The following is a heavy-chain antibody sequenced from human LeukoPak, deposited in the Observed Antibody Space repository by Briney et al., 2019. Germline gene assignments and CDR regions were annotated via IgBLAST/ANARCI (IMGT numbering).Heavy chain of an antibody. CDR1: GYTLTELS. Sequence: ASVKVSCKVSGYTLTELSMHWVRQAPGKGLEWMGGFDPEDGETIYAQKFQGRVTMTEDTSTDTAYMELSSLRSGDTAVYYCATADIVAVPAAISDWGQGTLVTVSS. CDR3: ATADIVAVPAAISD. V-gene: IGHV1-24*01. J-gene: IGHJ4*02. D-gene: IGHD2-2*02. CDR2: FDPEDGET.